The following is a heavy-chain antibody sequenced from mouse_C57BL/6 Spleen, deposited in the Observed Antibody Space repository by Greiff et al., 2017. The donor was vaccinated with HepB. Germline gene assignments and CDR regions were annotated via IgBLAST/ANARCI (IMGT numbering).Heavy chain of an antibody. CDR2: ISDGGSYT. J-gene: IGHJ4*01. Sequence: DVMLVESGGGLVKPGGSLKLSCAASGFTFSSYAMSWVRQTPEKRLEWVATISDGGSYTYYPDNVKGRFTISRDNAKNNLYLQMSHLKSEDTAMYYCAREEGGDYYGRRRGYYAMDYWGQGTSVTVSS. CDR3: AREEGGDYYGRRRGYYAMDY. CDR1: GFTFSSYA. V-gene: IGHV5-4*01. D-gene: IGHD1-1*01.